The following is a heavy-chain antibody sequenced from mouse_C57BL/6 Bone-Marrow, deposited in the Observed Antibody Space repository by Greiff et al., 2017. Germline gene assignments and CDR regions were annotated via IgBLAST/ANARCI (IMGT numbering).Heavy chain of an antibody. V-gene: IGHV1-55*01. J-gene: IGHJ4*01. D-gene: IGHD1-1*01. Sequence: QVQLQQSGAELVKPGASVKMSCKASGYTFTSYWITWVKQRPGQGLEWIGDIYPGSGSTNYNEKFKSKATLTVDTSSSTAYMQLSSLTSEDSAVYYCARRGYGSSYVYAMDYWGQGTSVTVSS. CDR3: ARRGYGSSYVYAMDY. CDR1: GYTFTSYW. CDR2: IYPGSGST.